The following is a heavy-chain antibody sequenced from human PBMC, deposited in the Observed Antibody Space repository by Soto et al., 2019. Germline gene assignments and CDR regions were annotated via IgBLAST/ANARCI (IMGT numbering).Heavy chain of an antibody. Sequence: QVQLVQSGAEKKKPGASVKVSCKSSGYTFTSYAIDWVRQAPGQRLEWMGWINAGNGNTKYSQKFQGRVTITRDTSASTAYMELSSLRSEDTAVYYCARGFPLWFDPCGQGTLVTVSS. CDR1: GYTFTSYA. V-gene: IGHV1-3*05. J-gene: IGHJ5*02. CDR3: ARGFPLWFDP. CDR2: INAGNGNT. D-gene: IGHD3-3*01.